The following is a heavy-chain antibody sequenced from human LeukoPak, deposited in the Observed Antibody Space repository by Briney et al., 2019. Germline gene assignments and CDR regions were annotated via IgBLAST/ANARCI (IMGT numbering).Heavy chain of an antibody. J-gene: IGHJ6*03. CDR2: INWNGRIT. Sequence: GGSLRLSCAASGFTFVDYAMNWVRQVPGRGLEWVSGINWNGRITEYADSVKDRFTISRQNTKNSLYLYMNNLGGGDTALYFCARGSVQLWLRDTYYYMDVWGKGTTVTVSS. D-gene: IGHD5-18*01. CDR3: ARGSVQLWLRDTYYYMDV. CDR1: GFTFVDYA. V-gene: IGHV3-20*04.